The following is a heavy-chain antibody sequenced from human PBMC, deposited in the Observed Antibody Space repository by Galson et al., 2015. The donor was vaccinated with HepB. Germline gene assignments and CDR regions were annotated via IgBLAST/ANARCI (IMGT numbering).Heavy chain of an antibody. CDR1: GGSFSGYY. D-gene: IGHD4-17*01. CDR2: INHSGST. Sequence: TLSLTCAVYGGSFSGYYWSWIRQPPGKGLEWIGEINHSGSTNYNPSLKSRVTISVDTSKNQFSLKLSSVTAADTAVYYCARLPLLYGDIDYWGQGTLVTVSS. CDR3: ARLPLLYGDIDY. J-gene: IGHJ4*02. V-gene: IGHV4-34*01.